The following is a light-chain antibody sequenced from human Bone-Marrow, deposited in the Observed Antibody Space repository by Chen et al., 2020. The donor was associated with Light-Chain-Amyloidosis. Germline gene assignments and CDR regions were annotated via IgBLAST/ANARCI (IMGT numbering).Light chain of an antibody. CDR1: SSDVGGDTH. CDR3: SSYTITNPLV. Sequence: QSALTPPASVSGSPGQSITISCTGTSSDVGGDTHVSWYHQHPDKAPKLMIYEVTNRPSWVPARFSGSKSDTTASLTSCGLQAEDEADYFCSSYTITNPLVFGSGTRLTVL. J-gene: IGLJ1*01. V-gene: IGLV2-14*01. CDR2: EVT.